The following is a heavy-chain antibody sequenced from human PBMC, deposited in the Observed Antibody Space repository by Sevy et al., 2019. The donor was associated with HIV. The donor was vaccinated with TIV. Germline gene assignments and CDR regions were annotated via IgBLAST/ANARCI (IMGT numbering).Heavy chain of an antibody. CDR1: GGSISSYY. Sequence: SETLSLTCTVSGGSISSYYWSWIRQPPGKGLEWIGYIYYSGSTNYNPSLKSRVTISVDTSKNQFSLKLSSVTAADTAVYYCAGVGCSSTSCYEDYYYYGMDVWGQGTTVTVSS. CDR3: AGVGCSSTSCYEDYYYYGMDV. D-gene: IGHD2-2*01. J-gene: IGHJ6*02. CDR2: IYYSGST. V-gene: IGHV4-59*01.